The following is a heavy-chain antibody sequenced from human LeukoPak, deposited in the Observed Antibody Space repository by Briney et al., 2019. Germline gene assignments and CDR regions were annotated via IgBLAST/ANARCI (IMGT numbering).Heavy chain of an antibody. J-gene: IGHJ4*02. V-gene: IGHV4-59*12. CDR2: IYYSGST. CDR3: ARDRGDLDN. Sequence: SETLSLTCTVSGGSISSYYWSWIRQPPGKGLEWIGYIYYSGSTNYNPSLKRRVTISVDTAKNQFSLNLTSVTAADTAVYYCARDRGDLDNWGQGTLVTVSS. CDR1: GGSISSYY.